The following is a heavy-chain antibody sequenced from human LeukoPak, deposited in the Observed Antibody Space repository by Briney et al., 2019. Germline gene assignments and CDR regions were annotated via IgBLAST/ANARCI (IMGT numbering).Heavy chain of an antibody. CDR3: ARGSTYDSSGYYLYY. CDR1: GGTFSSYA. Sequence: GASVKVSCKASGGTFSSYAISWVRQAPGQGLEWMGRIIPILGIANYAQKFQGRVTITADKSTSTAYMELSSLRSEDTAVYYCARGSTYDSSGYYLYYWGQGTLVTVSS. CDR2: IIPILGIA. D-gene: IGHD3-22*01. J-gene: IGHJ4*02. V-gene: IGHV1-69*04.